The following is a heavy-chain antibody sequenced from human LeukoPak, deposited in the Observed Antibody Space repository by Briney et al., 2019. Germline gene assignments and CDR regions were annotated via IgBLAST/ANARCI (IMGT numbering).Heavy chain of an antibody. J-gene: IGHJ4*02. Sequence: PGGSLRLSCAASGFTFSSYEMNWVRQAPGKGLEWVSYISSSSTIYYADSVRGRFTISRDNAKNSLYLQMNSLRAEDTAVYYCARGYGSGSYYLYWGQETLVTVSS. D-gene: IGHD3-10*01. CDR2: ISSSSTI. V-gene: IGHV3-48*03. CDR1: GFTFSSYE. CDR3: ARGYGSGSYYLY.